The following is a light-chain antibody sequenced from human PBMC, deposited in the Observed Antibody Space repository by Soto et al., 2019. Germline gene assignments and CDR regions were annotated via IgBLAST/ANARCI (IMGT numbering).Light chain of an antibody. CDR1: SSNIGSNY. CDR2: RNN. V-gene: IGLV1-47*01. CDR3: ATWDDSLSDVV. Sequence: QSVLAQPPSASGTPGQRVTISCSGSSSNIGSNYVYWYQQLPGTAPKLLIYRNNQRPSGVPDRFSGSKSDTSASLAISGLRSEDEADYYCATWDDSLSDVVFGGGTQVTVL. J-gene: IGLJ2*01.